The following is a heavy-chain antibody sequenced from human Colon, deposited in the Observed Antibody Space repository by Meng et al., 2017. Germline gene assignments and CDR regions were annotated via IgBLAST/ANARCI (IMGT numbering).Heavy chain of an antibody. CDR2: IYPADGNR. CDR1: GYSFTSYG. Sequence: QVQLVQSGAELKKPGASVKVSCQASGYSFTSYGMHWLRQAPGQRPEWMGWIYPADGNRRYSQKFQDRLTITTDTFARTACMELSSLRSEDTAVYFCARDERGGPYYFDYWGQGTLVTVSS. J-gene: IGHJ4*02. V-gene: IGHV1-3*01. CDR3: ARDERGGPYYFDY.